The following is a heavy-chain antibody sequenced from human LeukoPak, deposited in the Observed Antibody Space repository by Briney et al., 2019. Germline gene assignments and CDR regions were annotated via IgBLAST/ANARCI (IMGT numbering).Heavy chain of an antibody. D-gene: IGHD2-15*01. CDR2: ISGGGSST. J-gene: IGHJ4*02. Sequence: GGTLRLSCAASGFTFTNYVMNWVRQAPGKGLEWVSGISGGGSSTYYADSVKGRFTISRDNAKNSLYLQMNSLRAEDTAVYYCARGQRSRWYSRDYWGQGALVTVSS. V-gene: IGHV3-23*01. CDR3: ARGQRSRWYSRDY. CDR1: GFTFTNYV.